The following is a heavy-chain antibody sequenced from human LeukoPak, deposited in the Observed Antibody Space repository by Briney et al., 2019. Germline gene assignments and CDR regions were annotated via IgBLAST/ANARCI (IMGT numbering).Heavy chain of an antibody. CDR1: GFTFSDCY. Sequence: GGSLRLSCAASGFTFSDCYMSWIRQAPGKGLEWVSYISSSGSTIYYADSVKGRFTISRDNAKNSLYLQMNSLRAEDTAVYYCARDGYYYDSSGKIDYWGQGTLVTVSS. V-gene: IGHV3-11*01. J-gene: IGHJ4*02. D-gene: IGHD3-22*01. CDR3: ARDGYYYDSSGKIDY. CDR2: ISSSGSTI.